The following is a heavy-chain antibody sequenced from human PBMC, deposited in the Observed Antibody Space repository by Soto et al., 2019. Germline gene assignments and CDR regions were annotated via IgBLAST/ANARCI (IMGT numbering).Heavy chain of an antibody. Sequence: EVQLVESEGGLVQPGGSLRLSCAASGFTFSSYWMHWVRQAPGKGLVWVSRINSDGYSTSYADSVKGRFTISRDNAKNTLYLQMNRLRAEDTAVYYCARGGASGVPPAHWGQGTLVTVSS. D-gene: IGHD3-16*01. CDR2: INSDGYST. CDR1: GFTFSSYW. V-gene: IGHV3-74*01. J-gene: IGHJ1*01. CDR3: ARGGASGVPPAH.